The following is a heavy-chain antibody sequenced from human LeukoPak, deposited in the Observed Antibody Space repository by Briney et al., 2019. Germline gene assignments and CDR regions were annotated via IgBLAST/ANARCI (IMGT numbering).Heavy chain of an antibody. CDR3: ARISGSYWNYFDY. CDR1: GGSISSYY. J-gene: IGHJ4*02. Sequence: SETLSLTCSVSGGSISSYYWSWIRQPPGKGLEWIGYIYYSGSTNYNPSLKSRVTISVDTSKNQFSLKLSSVTAADTAVYYCARISGSYWNYFDYWGQGTLVTVSS. V-gene: IGHV4-59*01. D-gene: IGHD1-26*01. CDR2: IYYSGST.